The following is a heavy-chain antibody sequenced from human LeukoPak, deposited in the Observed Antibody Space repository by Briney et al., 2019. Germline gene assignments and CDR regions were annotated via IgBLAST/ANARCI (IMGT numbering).Heavy chain of an antibody. CDR3: ARDWGGNDFWSGLDSYYYYGMDV. V-gene: IGHV1-46*01. D-gene: IGHD3-3*01. J-gene: IGHJ6*02. Sequence: ASVKVYCKASGYTFTSYYMQWVRQAPGQGLEWMGIINPSGGSTSYAQKFQGRVTMTRDTSTSTVYMELSSLRSEDTAVYYCARDWGGNDFWSGLDSYYYYGMDVWGQGTTVTVSS. CDR1: GYTFTSYY. CDR2: INPSGGST.